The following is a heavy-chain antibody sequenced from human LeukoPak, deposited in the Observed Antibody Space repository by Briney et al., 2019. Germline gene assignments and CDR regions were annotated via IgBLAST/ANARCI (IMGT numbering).Heavy chain of an antibody. D-gene: IGHD6-13*01. CDR1: GYTFTGYY. V-gene: IGHV1-2*02. J-gene: IGHJ4*02. CDR3: ARALLGVAAAVIFDY. Sequence: GASVKVSCKASGYTFTGYYMHWVRQAPGQGLEWMGWINPNSGGTNYAQKFQGRVTMARDTSISTAYMELSRLRSDDTAVYYCARALLGVAAAVIFDYWGQGTLVTVSS. CDR2: INPNSGGT.